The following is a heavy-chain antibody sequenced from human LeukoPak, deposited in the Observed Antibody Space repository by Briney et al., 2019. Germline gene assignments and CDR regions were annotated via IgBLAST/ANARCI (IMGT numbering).Heavy chain of an antibody. J-gene: IGHJ6*02. CDR1: GFTFSDYH. V-gene: IGHV3-11*01. D-gene: IGHD4-17*01. Sequence: PGGSLRLSCAASGFTFSDYHMSWTRQAPGKGLEWVSYISPSGTTTYYADSVKGRFTISRDNAKNSLYLQMNSLRAEDTAVYYCARVRYGELDVWGQGTTVTVSS. CDR2: ISPSGTTT. CDR3: ARVRYGELDV.